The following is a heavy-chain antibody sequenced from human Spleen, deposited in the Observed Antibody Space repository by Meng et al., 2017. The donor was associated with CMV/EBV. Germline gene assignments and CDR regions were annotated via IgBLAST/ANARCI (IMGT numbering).Heavy chain of an antibody. J-gene: IGHJ4*02. D-gene: IGHD6-6*01. V-gene: IGHV4-30-4*01. CDR3: AREDYSSSSFDY. Sequence: LRLSCTVSGDSISSGDYYWSWIRQPPGKGLEWIGYIYYSGSTYFNPSLTSRVTISLDTSKNQFSLRLSSVTAADTAVYYCAREDYSSSSFDYWGQGTLVTVSS. CDR1: GDSISSGDYY. CDR2: IYYSGST.